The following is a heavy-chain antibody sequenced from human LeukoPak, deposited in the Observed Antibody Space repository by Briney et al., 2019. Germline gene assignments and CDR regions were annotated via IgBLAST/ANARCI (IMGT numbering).Heavy chain of an antibody. D-gene: IGHD2-2*01. CDR1: GFTFSSYA. CDR3: ARAACSSITCLIDY. J-gene: IGHJ4*02. Sequence: GGSLRLSCAGSGFTFSSYAMHWVRQAPGKGLEWVAVISYDGSNKYYADSVKGRFTISRDNSKNTLQMNSLRAEDTAVYYCARAACSSITCLIDYWGQGTLVTVSS. CDR2: ISYDGSNK. V-gene: IGHV3-30-3*01.